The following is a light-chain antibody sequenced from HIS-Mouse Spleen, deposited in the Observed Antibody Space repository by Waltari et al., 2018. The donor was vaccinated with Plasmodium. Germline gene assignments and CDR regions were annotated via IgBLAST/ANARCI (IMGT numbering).Light chain of an antibody. J-gene: IGLJ3*02. CDR3: MIWPSNASGV. CDR2: YYSDSDK. Sequence: QPVLTQPPSSSASPGDSARLTCTLPSAIHVGSYNIYWYQPKPGSPPRYLLYYYSDSDKGQGSGVPSRFSGSKDASANTGILLISGLQSEDEADYYCMIWPSNASGVFGGGTKLTVL. CDR1: SAIHVGSYN. V-gene: IGLV5-37*01.